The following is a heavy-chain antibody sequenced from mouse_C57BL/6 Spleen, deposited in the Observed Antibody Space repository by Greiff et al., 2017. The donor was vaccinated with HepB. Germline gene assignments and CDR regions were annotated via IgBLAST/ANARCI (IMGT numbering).Heavy chain of an antibody. CDR2: IDPETGGT. CDR3: TRGGGDAMDY. D-gene: IGHD1-1*02. Sequence: VQRVESGAELVRPGASVTLSCKASGYTFTDYEMHWVKQTPVHGLEWIGAIDPETGGTAYNQKFKGKAILTADKSSSTAYMELRSLTSEDSAVYYCTRGGGDAMDYWGQGTSVTVSS. V-gene: IGHV1-15*01. CDR1: GYTFTDYE. J-gene: IGHJ4*01.